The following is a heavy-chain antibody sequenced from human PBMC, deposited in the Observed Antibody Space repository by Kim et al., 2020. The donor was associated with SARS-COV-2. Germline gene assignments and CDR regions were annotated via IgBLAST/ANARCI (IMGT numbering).Heavy chain of an antibody. V-gene: IGHV1-69*13. CDR1: GGTFSSYA. D-gene: IGHD3-16*01. Sequence: SVKVSCKASGGTFSSYAISWVRQAPGQGLEWMGGIIPIFGTANYAQKFQGRVTITADESTSTAYMELSSLRSEDTAVYYCVRQSLGGFRRAGKASSSFDYWGQGTLVTVSS. CDR2: IIPIFGTA. CDR3: VRQSLGGFRRAGKASSSFDY. J-gene: IGHJ4*02.